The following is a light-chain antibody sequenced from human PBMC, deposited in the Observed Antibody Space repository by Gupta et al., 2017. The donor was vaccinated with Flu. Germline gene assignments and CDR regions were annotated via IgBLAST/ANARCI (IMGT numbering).Light chain of an antibody. Sequence: EIVLTQSPATLSVSPGERATLSCRASQSVSSYLAWYQQKPGQAPRLLIYDASNRATGIPARFSGSVSGTDFTLTISSLEPEDFAVYYCQQRSNWPLCTFGGGTKVEIK. CDR3: QQRSNWPLCT. J-gene: IGKJ4*01. CDR1: QSVSSY. CDR2: DAS. V-gene: IGKV3-11*01.